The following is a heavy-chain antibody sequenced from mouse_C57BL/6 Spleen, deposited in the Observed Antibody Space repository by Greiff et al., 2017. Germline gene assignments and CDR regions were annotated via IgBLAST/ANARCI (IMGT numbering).Heavy chain of an antibody. CDR1: GYTFTSYW. V-gene: IGHV1-64*01. CDR2: IHPNSGST. CDR3: ARETTVVAHYFDY. J-gene: IGHJ2*01. Sequence: QVQLQQSGAELVKPGASVKLSCKASGYTFTSYWMHWVKQRPGQGLEWIGMIHPNSGSTNYNEKFKSKATLTVDKSSSTAYMQLSSLTSEDSAVYYCARETTVVAHYFDYWGQGTTLTVSS. D-gene: IGHD1-1*01.